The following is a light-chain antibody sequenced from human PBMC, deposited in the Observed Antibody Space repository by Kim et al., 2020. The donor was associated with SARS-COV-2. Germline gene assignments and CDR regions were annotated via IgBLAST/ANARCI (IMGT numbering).Light chain of an antibody. CDR1: QCISSA. CDR2: FAS. V-gene: IGKV1-13*02. CDR3: QQFHTYPLT. Sequence: SASVGDRVTFTCRASQCISSALAWYQLKPGETPKLLIYFASTLESGVPSRFSGSGSGTDFTLTISSLQPEDFGTYYCQQFHTYPLTFGGGTKLEI. J-gene: IGKJ4*01.